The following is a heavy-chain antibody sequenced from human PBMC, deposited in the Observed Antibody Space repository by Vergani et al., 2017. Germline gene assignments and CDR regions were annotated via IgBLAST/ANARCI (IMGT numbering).Heavy chain of an antibody. CDR3: AKADSSGWYVGSYFDY. J-gene: IGHJ4*02. D-gene: IGHD6-19*01. CDR2: ISSSGSTI. V-gene: IGHV3-11*01. Sequence: VQLVESGGGLVQPGGSLRLSCAASGFTFSDYYMSWIRQAPGKGLEWVSYISSSGSTISYADSVKGRFTISRDNAKNSLYLQMNSLRAEDTALYYCAKADSSGWYVGSYFDYWGQGTLVTVSS. CDR1: GFTFSDYY.